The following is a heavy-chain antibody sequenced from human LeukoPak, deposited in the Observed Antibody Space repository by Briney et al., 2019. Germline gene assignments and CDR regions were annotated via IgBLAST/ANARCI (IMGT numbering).Heavy chain of an antibody. CDR1: GGSINGDY. V-gene: IGHV4-39*07. J-gene: IGHJ4*02. D-gene: IGHD3-16*01. CDR3: ARGTQLWGATYFFDY. Sequence: SETLSLTCTVSGGSINGDYWSWIRQTPGKGLEWIASIFYSGTTYYNPSLKSRVTISLHTSRNQFSLNLSSMTAADTAVYYCARGTQLWGATYFFDYWGQGMLVTVSS. CDR2: IFYSGTT.